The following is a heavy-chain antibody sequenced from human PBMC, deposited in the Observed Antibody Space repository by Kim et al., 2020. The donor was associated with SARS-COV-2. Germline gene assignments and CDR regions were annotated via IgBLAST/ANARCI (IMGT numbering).Heavy chain of an antibody. CDR1: GFTFSSYG. CDR3: AKASSWLLYFDY. V-gene: IGHV3-33*06. CDR2: IWYDGSNK. J-gene: IGHJ4*02. D-gene: IGHD6-13*01. Sequence: GGSLRLSCAASGFTFSSYGMHWVRQAPGKGLEWVAVIWYDGSNKYNADSVKGRFTISRDTSKNTLYLQMNSLTAEDTAVYYCAKASSWLLYFDYWGQGT.